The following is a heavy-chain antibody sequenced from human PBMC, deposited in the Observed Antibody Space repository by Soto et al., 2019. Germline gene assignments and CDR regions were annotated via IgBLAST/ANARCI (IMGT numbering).Heavy chain of an antibody. CDR3: ARDEVGDDFWSARPH. D-gene: IGHD3-3*01. J-gene: IGHJ4*02. CDR1: GGSVSSSNW. V-gene: IGHV4-4*02. Sequence: LSLTFAVAGGSVSSSNWWRGVRQPPGKVLEWIGEIYHSGSTNYNPSLKSRVTISVDKSKNQFSLKLSSVTAADAAVSYCARDEVGDDFWSARPHWGQGTLVTVSS. CDR2: IYHSGST.